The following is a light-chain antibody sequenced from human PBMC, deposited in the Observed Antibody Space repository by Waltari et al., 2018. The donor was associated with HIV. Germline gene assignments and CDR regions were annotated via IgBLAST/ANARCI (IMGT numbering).Light chain of an antibody. CDR2: AAS. CDR1: QGISSW. V-gene: IGKV1D-16*01. J-gene: IGKJ2*01. Sequence: DIQMTQSPPSLSASVGDTVTITCRASQGISSWLAWYQQKPGKAPKPLIYAASSLQTGVPSRFSGSGTGTHFTLTISSLQPEDFATYYCQHYDTFPYTFGQGTMLEIK. CDR3: QHYDTFPYT.